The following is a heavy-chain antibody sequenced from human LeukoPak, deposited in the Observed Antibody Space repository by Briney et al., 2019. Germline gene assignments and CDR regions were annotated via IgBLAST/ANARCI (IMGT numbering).Heavy chain of an antibody. Sequence: SETLSLTCAVYGVSFSDYYWSWIRQPPGKGLEWIGEINHSRSTNYNPSLKSRVTMSVDTSKNQFSLKLSSVTAADTAVYYCASGTYYDILTGYFEFDYWGQGTLVTVSS. D-gene: IGHD3-9*01. CDR3: ASGTYYDILTGYFEFDY. CDR2: INHSRST. V-gene: IGHV4-34*01. CDR1: GVSFSDYY. J-gene: IGHJ4*02.